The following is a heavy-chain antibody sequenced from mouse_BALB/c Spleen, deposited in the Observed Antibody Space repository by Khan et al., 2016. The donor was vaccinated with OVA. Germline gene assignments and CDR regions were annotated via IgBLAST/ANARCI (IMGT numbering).Heavy chain of an antibody. CDR3: ARKDYYDYDPFPY. Sequence: EVELVESGPGLVKPSQSLSLTCTVTGYSITSEYAWNWIRQFPGNKLEWMGYITYSGNTRFNPSLKSRASITRDTSKNQFFLQLNSVTTEDTATYYCARKDYYDYDPFPYWGQGTLVTVSA. D-gene: IGHD2-4*01. V-gene: IGHV3-2*02. CDR1: GYSITSEYA. CDR2: ITYSGNT. J-gene: IGHJ3*01.